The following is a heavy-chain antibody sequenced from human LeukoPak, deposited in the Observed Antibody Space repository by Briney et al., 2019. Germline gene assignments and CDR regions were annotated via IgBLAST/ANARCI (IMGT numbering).Heavy chain of an antibody. CDR1: GFTFTGYA. D-gene: IGHD6-19*01. Sequence: GGSLRLSCAASGFTFTGYAMSWVRQASGKGLEWVSTVSGNGGTTYYAASVKGRFTISRDNSKNTLYLQMNSLRADDTAVYYCAKQGQWLVRNFDYWGQGTLVTVSS. V-gene: IGHV3-23*01. CDR2: VSGNGGTT. J-gene: IGHJ4*02. CDR3: AKQGQWLVRNFDY.